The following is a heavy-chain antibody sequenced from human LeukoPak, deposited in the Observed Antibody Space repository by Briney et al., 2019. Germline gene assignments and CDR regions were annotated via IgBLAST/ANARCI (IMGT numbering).Heavy chain of an antibody. CDR1: GYTFTSYY. D-gene: IGHD3-16*02. Sequence: AASVKVSCKASGYTFTSYYMHWVRQAPGQGLEWMGIINPSGGSTSYAQKFQGRVTMTRDTSTSTVYMELSSLRSEDTAVYYCARDLATRQRTGLYDSWGQGALVTVSS. J-gene: IGHJ4*02. CDR3: ARDLATRQRTGLYDS. V-gene: IGHV1-46*01. CDR2: INPSGGST.